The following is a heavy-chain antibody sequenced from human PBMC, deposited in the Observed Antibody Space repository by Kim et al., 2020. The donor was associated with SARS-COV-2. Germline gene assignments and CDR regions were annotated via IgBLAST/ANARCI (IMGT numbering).Heavy chain of an antibody. D-gene: IGHD2-21*02. CDR1: GYTFTSYG. Sequence: ASVKVSCKASGYTFTSYGISWVRQAPGQGLEWMGWISAYNGNTNYAQKLQGRVTMTTDTSTSTAYMELRSLRSDDTAVYYCARVVEWHIVVVTAIRGGANWFDPWGQGTLVTVSS. CDR2: ISAYNGNT. J-gene: IGHJ5*02. V-gene: IGHV1-18*01. CDR3: ARVVEWHIVVVTAIRGGANWFDP.